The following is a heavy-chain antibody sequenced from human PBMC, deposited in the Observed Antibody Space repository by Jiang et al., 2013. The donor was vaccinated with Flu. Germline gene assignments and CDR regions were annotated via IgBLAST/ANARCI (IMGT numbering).Heavy chain of an antibody. Sequence: PGLVKPSETLSLTCAVSGGSISSRYWWTWIRQPAGKGLEWIGRIYTSGNTNYNPSLKGRVTMSVDTSKSQFSLKLSSVTAADTAVYYCARAGYSDTSGSRDAFDIWGQGTMVTVSS. D-gene: IGHD3-22*01. CDR1: GGSISSRY. J-gene: IGHJ3*02. CDR3: ARAGYSDTSGSRDAFDI. CDR2: IYTSGNT. V-gene: IGHV4-4*07.